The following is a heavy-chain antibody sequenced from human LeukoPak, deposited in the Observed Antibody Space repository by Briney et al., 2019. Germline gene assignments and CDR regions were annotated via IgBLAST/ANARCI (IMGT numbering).Heavy chain of an antibody. CDR3: VSGSGWIFDY. D-gene: IGHD6-25*01. CDR1: GFTFSTHW. J-gene: IGHJ4*02. V-gene: IGHV3-7*01. Sequence: GGSLRLSRATSGFTFSTHWMIWVRQAPGKGLEWVANINPDGSDKQYLDSVKGRFTISRDSARNSLYLQMNSLRAEDTAVYYCVSGSGWIFDYWGQGTLVTVSS. CDR2: INPDGSDK.